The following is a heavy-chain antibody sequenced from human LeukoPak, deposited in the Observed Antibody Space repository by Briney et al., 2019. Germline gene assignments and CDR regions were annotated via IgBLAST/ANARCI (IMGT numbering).Heavy chain of an antibody. CDR3: SREDY. V-gene: IGHV1-2*02. Sequence: ASVKVSCKASGYTFTGYYLYWVRQAPGQGLEWMGWIHPNSGGTTYAQKFQGRVTVTRDTSISTVYMELSSLRSDDTAIYYCSREDYWGQGTLVTVSS. CDR1: GYTFTGYY. CDR2: IHPNSGGT. J-gene: IGHJ4*02.